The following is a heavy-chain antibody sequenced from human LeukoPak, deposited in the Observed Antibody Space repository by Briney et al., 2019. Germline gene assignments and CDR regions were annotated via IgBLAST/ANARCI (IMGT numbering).Heavy chain of an antibody. D-gene: IGHD3-9*01. CDR2: ISSSSSTI. Sequence: GGSLRLSCAASGFTFSTYSMIWVRQAPGKGLEWVSYISSSSSTIYYADSVKGRFTISRDNAKNSLYLQMNSLRAEDTAVYYCAREAYDILTGYRSYWYFDLWGRGTLVTVSS. CDR3: AREAYDILTGYRSYWYFDL. V-gene: IGHV3-48*04. J-gene: IGHJ2*01. CDR1: GFTFSTYS.